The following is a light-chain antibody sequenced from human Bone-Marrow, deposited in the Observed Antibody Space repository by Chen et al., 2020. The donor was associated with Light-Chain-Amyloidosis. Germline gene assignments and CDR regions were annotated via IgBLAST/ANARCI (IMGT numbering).Light chain of an antibody. J-gene: IGKJ2*01. CDR1: RGSSKS. CDR3: QHYYTTPRT. CDR2: GTS. Sequence: DIQMTQSPTSLSASVGDRVTITCRASRGSSKSLAWYQLKPGKAPKLLIYGTSKLHNGVPSRFSGSESGTDYTLTISSLQPEDCATYFCQHYYTTPRTFGQGTKLEIK. V-gene: IGKV1-NL1*01.